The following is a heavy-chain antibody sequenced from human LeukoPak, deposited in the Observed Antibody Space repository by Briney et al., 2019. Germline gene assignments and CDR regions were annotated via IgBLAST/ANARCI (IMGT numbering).Heavy chain of an antibody. D-gene: IGHD6-13*01. CDR3: AGGIAAAGRYGY. Sequence: SETLSLTCAVYGGSFSGYYWSWIRQPPGKGLEWIGEINHSGSTNYNPSLKSRVTISVDTSKDQFSLKLSSVTAADTAVYYCAGGIAAAGRYGYWGQGTLVTVSS. J-gene: IGHJ4*02. V-gene: IGHV4-34*01. CDR2: INHSGST. CDR1: GGSFSGYY.